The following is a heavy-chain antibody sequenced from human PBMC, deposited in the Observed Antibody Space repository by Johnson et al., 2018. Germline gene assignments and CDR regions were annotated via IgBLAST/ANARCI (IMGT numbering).Heavy chain of an antibody. CDR2: IIPIFGTA. CDR1: GGTFSSYA. J-gene: IGHJ6*02. D-gene: IGHD3-3*01. V-gene: IGHV1-69*01. CDR3: ARGPPIGGVVIRPKDYGMDV. Sequence: QVQLVESGAEVKKPGSSVKVSCKASGGTFSSYAISWVRQAPGQGLEWMGGIIPIFGTANYAQKFQGRVTITADESTSTAYMELSSLRSEDTAVYCCARGPPIGGVVIRPKDYGMDVWGQGTTVTVSS.